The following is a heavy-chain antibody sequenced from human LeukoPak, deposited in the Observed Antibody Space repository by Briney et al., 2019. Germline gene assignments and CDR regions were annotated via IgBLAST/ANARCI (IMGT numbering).Heavy chain of an antibody. D-gene: IGHD2-15*01. CDR1: GFTFSSYA. CDR2: INDNGVST. Sequence: RAGGSLRLSCAASGFTFSSYAMTWVRQAPGKELEWVSAINDNGVSTYYADSVKGRFTISRDNSKNKLFLQMNSLRAEDTAVYYCAKGLSSGYCSGGSCYGYYGMDVWGQGTTVTVSS. J-gene: IGHJ6*02. CDR3: AKGLSSGYCSGGSCYGYYGMDV. V-gene: IGHV3-23*01.